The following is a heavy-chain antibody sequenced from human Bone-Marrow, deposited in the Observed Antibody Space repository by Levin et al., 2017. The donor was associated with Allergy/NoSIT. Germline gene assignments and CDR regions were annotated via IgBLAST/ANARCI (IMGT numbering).Heavy chain of an antibody. CDR3: ARDRKDDDIWGSYRPQDH. D-gene: IGHD3-16*02. V-gene: IGHV1-18*01. CDR1: GYTFINYG. CDR2: ISAYNGNT. J-gene: IGHJ4*02. Sequence: ASVKVSCKASGYTFINYGINWVRQAPGQGLEWMGWISAYNGNTDYAQSLQGRVTMTTDTSTSIAYMELRSLRSDDTAVYYCARDRKDDDIWGSYRPQDHWGQGTLVTVSS.